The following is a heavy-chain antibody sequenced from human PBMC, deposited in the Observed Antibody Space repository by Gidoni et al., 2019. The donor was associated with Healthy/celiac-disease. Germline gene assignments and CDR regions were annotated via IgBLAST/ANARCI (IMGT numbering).Heavy chain of an antibody. CDR3: AKGEGWELLDYFDY. V-gene: IGHV3-43*01. CDR1: GFTFDDYT. Sequence: EVQLVESGGVVVQPGGSLSLSCAASGFTFDDYTMHGVRQAPGKGLEWFSLISGEGCSTYYADSVKGRFTISRDNSKNSLYLQMNSLRTEDTALYYCAKGEGWELLDYFDYWGQGTLVTVSS. J-gene: IGHJ4*02. D-gene: IGHD1-26*01. CDR2: ISGEGCST.